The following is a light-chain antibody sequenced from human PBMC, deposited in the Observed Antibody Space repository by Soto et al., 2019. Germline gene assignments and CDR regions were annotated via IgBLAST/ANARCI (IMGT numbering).Light chain of an antibody. CDR2: WAS. J-gene: IGKJ1*01. CDR1: QSVLYSSNNNNY. Sequence: DIVMTQSPDSLAVSLGERATINCKSSQSVLYSSNNNNYLAWYQQKPGQPPKLLIYWASTREPGVPARFSGSGSGTDFTLTISSLQAEDVAVYYCQQYYGTPWTFGLGIKVEIK. CDR3: QQYYGTPWT. V-gene: IGKV4-1*01.